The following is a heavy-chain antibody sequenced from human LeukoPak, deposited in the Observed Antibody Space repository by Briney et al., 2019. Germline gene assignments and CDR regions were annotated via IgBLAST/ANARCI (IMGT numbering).Heavy chain of an antibody. Sequence: GGSLRLSCAASGFTFSSYWMSWVRQAPGKGLEWVANIKQDGSEKYYVDSVKGRFTISRDNSKNTLYLQMNSLRAEDTAVYYCAKVQSTGETRYYYDSSGYYALDAFDIWGQGTMVTVSS. V-gene: IGHV3-7*03. J-gene: IGHJ3*02. CDR1: GFTFSSYW. CDR2: IKQDGSEK. D-gene: IGHD3-22*01. CDR3: AKVQSTGETRYYYDSSGYYALDAFDI.